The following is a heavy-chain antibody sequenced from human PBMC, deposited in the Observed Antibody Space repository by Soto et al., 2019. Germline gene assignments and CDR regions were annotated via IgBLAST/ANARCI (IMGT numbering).Heavy chain of an antibody. J-gene: IGHJ3*02. CDR3: ARFGELFPFDI. V-gene: IGHV1-3*01. D-gene: IGHD3-10*01. Sequence: ASVKVSCKASGYTFTSYAMHWVRQAPGQRLEWMGWINAGNGNTKYSQKFQGRVTITRDTSASAAYMELSSLRSEDTAVYYCARFGELFPFDIWGQGTMVTVSS. CDR1: GYTFTSYA. CDR2: INAGNGNT.